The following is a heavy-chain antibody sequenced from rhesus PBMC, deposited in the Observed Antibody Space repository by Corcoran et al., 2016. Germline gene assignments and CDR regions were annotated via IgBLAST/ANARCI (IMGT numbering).Heavy chain of an antibody. J-gene: IGHJ4*01. CDR3: ARGDARMGFDY. CDR1: GGSISDSYR. CDR2: IYGSSTTT. D-gene: IGHD1-32*01. V-gene: IGHV4S10*01. Sequence: QVQLQESGPGVVKPSETLSLTCAVSGGSISDSYRWSWIRQPPGKGLGWIGDIYGSSTTTNYNPALKSRVTISKDTSKNQFSLKLSSVTAADTAVYYCARGDARMGFDYWGQGVLVTVSS.